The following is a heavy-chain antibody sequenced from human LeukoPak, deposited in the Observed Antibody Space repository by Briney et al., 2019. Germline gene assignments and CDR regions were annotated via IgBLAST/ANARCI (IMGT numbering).Heavy chain of an antibody. CDR3: ARSRNYYDSSGYYWD. Sequence: SETLSLTCAVYGGSFSGYYWSWIRQPPGKGLEWIGEINHSGSTNYNPSLKSRVTISVDTSKNQFSLKLSSVTAADMAVYYCARSRNYYDSSGYYWDWGQGTLVTVSS. CDR2: INHSGST. D-gene: IGHD3-22*01. V-gene: IGHV4-34*01. J-gene: IGHJ4*02. CDR1: GGSFSGYY.